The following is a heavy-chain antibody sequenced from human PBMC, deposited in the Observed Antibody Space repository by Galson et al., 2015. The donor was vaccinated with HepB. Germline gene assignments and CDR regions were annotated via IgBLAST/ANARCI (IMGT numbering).Heavy chain of an antibody. Sequence: SLRLSCAASGFTFSSYSMNWVRQAPGKGLEWVSSISSSSSYIYYADSVKGRFTISRDNAKNSLYLQMNSLRAEDTAVYYCARDRNIAAAGETLYYYYGMDVWGQGTTVTVSS. V-gene: IGHV3-21*01. CDR1: GFTFSSYS. J-gene: IGHJ6*02. D-gene: IGHD6-13*01. CDR3: ARDRNIAAAGETLYYYYGMDV. CDR2: ISSSSSYI.